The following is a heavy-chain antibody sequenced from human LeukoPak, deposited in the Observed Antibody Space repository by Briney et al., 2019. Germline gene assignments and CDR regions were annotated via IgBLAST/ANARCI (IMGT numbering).Heavy chain of an antibody. V-gene: IGHV3-7*01. CDR3: ARVRGGYCSSTSCPRAFDY. D-gene: IGHD2-2*01. CDR2: IKQDGSEK. Sequence: PGGSLRLSCAASGLTFSSYWMSWVRQAPGKGLEWVANIKQDGSEKYYVDSVRGRFTISRDNAKNSLYPQMNSLRAEDTAVYYCARVRGGYCSSTSCPRAFDYWGQGTLVTVSS. J-gene: IGHJ4*02. CDR1: GLTFSSYW.